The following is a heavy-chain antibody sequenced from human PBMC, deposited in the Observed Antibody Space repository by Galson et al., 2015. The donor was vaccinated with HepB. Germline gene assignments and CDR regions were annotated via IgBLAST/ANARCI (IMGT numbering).Heavy chain of an antibody. V-gene: IGHV7-4-1*02. CDR2: INTNTGIP. CDR3: AREGGEAAPGTFDP. CDR1: GYTFTRYA. D-gene: IGHD6-13*01. J-gene: IGHJ5*02. Sequence: SVKVSCKASGYTFTRYAINWVRQAPGQGLEWMGWINTNTGIPTYAQGFTGRFVFSLDTSVSTAYLQISSLKAEDTAVYYCAREGGEAAPGTFDPWGQGTLVTVSS.